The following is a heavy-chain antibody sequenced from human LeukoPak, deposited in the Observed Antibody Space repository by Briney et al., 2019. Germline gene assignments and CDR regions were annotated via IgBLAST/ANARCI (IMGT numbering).Heavy chain of an antibody. Sequence: GGSLRLSCAASGFTFSSYWMSWVRQAPGKGLEWVANIKQDGSEKYYVDSVKGRFTISRDNAKNSLYLQMNSLKTEDTAVYYCTTDPQHIAPLAYWGQGILVTVSS. V-gene: IGHV3-7*03. CDR3: TTDPQHIAPLAY. J-gene: IGHJ4*02. CDR2: IKQDGSEK. CDR1: GFTFSSYW. D-gene: IGHD6-13*01.